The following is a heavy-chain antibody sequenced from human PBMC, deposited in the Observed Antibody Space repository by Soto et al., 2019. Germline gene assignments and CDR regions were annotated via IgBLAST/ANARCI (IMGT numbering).Heavy chain of an antibody. D-gene: IGHD2-2*02. CDR1: GFLFSDFG. CDR2: ISYDGSSQ. CDR3: ARAGYCTRGNCYNYYSYGMDV. J-gene: IGHJ6*02. V-gene: IGHV3-30*03. Sequence: PGGSLRLSCSASGFLFSDFGMHWVRQAPGKGLEWVAVISYDGSSQYYAESVKGRFTISRDDSDHTLHLQMTSLRPGDTAVYHCARAGYCTRGNCYNYYSYGMDVWGQGTTVTVSS.